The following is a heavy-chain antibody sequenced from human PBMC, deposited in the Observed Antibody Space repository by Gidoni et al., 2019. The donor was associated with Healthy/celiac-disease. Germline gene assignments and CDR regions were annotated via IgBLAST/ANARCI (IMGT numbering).Heavy chain of an antibody. CDR3: ARGGRYHSSRVGKKGLADY. Sequence: QVQLQQWGAGLLKPSETLSLTCAVYGGSFSGYYWSWIRQPPGKGLEWIGEINHSGSTNYNPSLKSRVTISVDTSKNQFSLKLSSVTAADTAVYYCARGGRYHSSRVGKKGLADYWGQGTLVTVSS. V-gene: IGHV4-34*01. D-gene: IGHD6-19*01. J-gene: IGHJ4*02. CDR2: INHSGST. CDR1: GGSFSGYY.